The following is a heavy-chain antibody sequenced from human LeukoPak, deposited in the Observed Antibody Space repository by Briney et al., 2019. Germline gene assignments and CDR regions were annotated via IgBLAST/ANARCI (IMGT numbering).Heavy chain of an antibody. D-gene: IGHD3-22*01. CDR1: GDSLSSNSAA. J-gene: IGHJ4*02. CDR3: ARGYYDSSGYYVDY. V-gene: IGHV6-1*01. Sequence: SQTLSLTCAISGDSLSSNSAAWNWLRQSPSRGLEWLGRTYYRSKWYNDYAVSVKSRITINPDTSKNQFSLQLNSVAPEDTAVYYCARGYYDSSGYYVDYWGQGTLVTVSS. CDR2: TYYRSKWYN.